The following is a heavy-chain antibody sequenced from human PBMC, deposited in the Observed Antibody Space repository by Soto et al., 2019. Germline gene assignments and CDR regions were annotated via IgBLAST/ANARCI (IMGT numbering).Heavy chain of an antibody. J-gene: IGHJ6*02. CDR3: AREVEDGYHAGGMDV. Sequence: GSLILSCAASGFTFSSYSMNWVRQAPGKGLEWVSSISSSSSYIYYADSVKGRFTISRDNAKNSLYLQMNSLRAEDTAVYYCAREVEDGYHAGGMDVWGQGTTVTVSS. V-gene: IGHV3-21*01. CDR2: ISSSSSYI. CDR1: GFTFSSYS. D-gene: IGHD2-2*01.